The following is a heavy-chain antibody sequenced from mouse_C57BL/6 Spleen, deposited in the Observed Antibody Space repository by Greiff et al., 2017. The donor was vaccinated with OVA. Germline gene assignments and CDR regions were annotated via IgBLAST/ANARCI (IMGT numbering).Heavy chain of an antibody. V-gene: IGHV1-55*01. CDR3: ARSSYGNYAMDY. J-gene: IGHJ4*01. CDR2: IYPGSGST. D-gene: IGHD2-10*01. CDR1: GYTFTSYW. Sequence: QVQLQQPGAELVKPGASVKMSCKASGYTFTSYWITWVKQRPGQGLEWIGDIYPGSGSTNYNEKFKSKATLTVDTSSSTAYMQLSTLTSEDSAVYYCARSSYGNYAMDYWGQGTSVTVSS.